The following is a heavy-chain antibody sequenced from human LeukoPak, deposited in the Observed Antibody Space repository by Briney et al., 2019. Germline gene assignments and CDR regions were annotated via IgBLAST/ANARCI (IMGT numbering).Heavy chain of an antibody. D-gene: IGHD3-16*02. V-gene: IGHV3-74*01. CDR1: GFTFSSYW. CDR3: ARDDYDYVWGSYRPL. Sequence: PGGSLRLSCAASGFTFSSYWMHWVRQAPGKGLVWISGINTDGSTTSYADSVKGRFTISRDNAKNSLYLQMNSLRDEDTAVYYCARDDYDYVWGSYRPLWGQGTLVTVSS. CDR2: INTDGSTT. J-gene: IGHJ4*02.